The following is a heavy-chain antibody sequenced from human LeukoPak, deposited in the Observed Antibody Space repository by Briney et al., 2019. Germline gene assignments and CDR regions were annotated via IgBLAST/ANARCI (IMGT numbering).Heavy chain of an antibody. CDR2: IKQDGSEK. CDR3: ARRDYGSGSYHFDY. Sequence: GGSLRLSCAASDFTFSSCWMSWVRQAPGKGLEWVANIKQDGSEKSYVDSVKGRFTISRDNAKNSLYLQMNSLRAEDTAVYYCARRDYGSGSYHFDYWGHGTLVTVSS. CDR1: DFTFSSCW. D-gene: IGHD3-10*01. V-gene: IGHV3-7*01. J-gene: IGHJ4*01.